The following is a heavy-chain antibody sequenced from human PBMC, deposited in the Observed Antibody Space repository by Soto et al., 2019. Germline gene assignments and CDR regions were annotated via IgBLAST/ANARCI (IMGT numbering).Heavy chain of an antibody. D-gene: IGHD3-3*01. V-gene: IGHV3-23*01. CDR1: GFTFSSYA. CDR3: AKTFWSPSYHMDV. Sequence: GGSLRLSCAASGFTFSSYAMGWVRQAPGKGLEWVSLIGGRGIATYYADSVKGRFTISRDNSKSTQFLQMNSLRAEDTAVYYCAKTFWSPSYHMDVWGEGTTVTVSS. CDR2: IGGRGIAT. J-gene: IGHJ6*03.